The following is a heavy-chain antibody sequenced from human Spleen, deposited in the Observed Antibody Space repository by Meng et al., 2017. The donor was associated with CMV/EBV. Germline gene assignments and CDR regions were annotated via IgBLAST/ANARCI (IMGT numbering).Heavy chain of an antibody. CDR3: ARGDYDILTGFYFYYGMDV. CDR1: GFTFATNV. Sequence: GESLKISCTASGFTFATNVMSWVRQAPGKGLEWVSSITYNSDRTYYADSVKGRFTISRDNSKNTLSLQMNSLRAEDTAVYYCARGDYDILTGFYFYYGMDVWGQGTTVTVSS. D-gene: IGHD3-9*01. V-gene: IGHV3-23*01. CDR2: ITYNSDRT. J-gene: IGHJ6*02.